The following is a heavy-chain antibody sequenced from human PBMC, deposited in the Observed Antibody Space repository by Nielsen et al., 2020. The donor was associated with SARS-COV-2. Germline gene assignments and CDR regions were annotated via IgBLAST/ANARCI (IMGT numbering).Heavy chain of an antibody. V-gene: IGHV4-34*01. CDR1: GGSFSGYY. J-gene: IGHJ6*02. CDR3: ASRPMDV. Sequence: SETLSLTCAVYGGSFSGYYWSWIRQPPGKGLEWIGEINHSGSTNYNPSLKSRVTISVDTSKNQFSLKLSSVTAADTAVYYCASRPMDVWGQVTTLTFSS. CDR2: INHSGST.